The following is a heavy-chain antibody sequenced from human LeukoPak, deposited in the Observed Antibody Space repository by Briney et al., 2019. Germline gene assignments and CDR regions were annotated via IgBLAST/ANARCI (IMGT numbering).Heavy chain of an antibody. CDR2: IYYSGST. CDR1: GGSITSYY. Sequence: SDTLSLTCTVSGGSITSYYWHWIRQPPGKGLEWIGYIYYSGSTNYNPSLKSRVTISVDTSRKQFSLKLHSVSAADTAVYYCARDRGRATWFDPWGQGTVVT. V-gene: IGHV4-59*01. D-gene: IGHD3-10*01. CDR3: ARDRGRATWFDP. J-gene: IGHJ5*02.